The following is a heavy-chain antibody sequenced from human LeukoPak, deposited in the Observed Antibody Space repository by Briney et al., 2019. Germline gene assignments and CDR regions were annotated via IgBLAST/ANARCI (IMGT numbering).Heavy chain of an antibody. CDR2: IYYSGST. CDR3: ARLGMVRGVSSWYYYYMDV. CDR1: GGSISSSYS. J-gene: IGHJ6*03. V-gene: IGHV4-39*01. D-gene: IGHD3-10*01. Sequence: SETLSLTCTVSGGSISSSYSWGWIRQPPGKGLEWIGNIYYSGSTYYNSSLKSRVTISVDTSKNQFSLKLSSVTAADTAVYYCARLGMVRGVSSWYYYYMDVWGKGTTVTISS.